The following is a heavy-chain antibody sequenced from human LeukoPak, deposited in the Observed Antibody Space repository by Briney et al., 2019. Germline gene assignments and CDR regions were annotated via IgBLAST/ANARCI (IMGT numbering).Heavy chain of an antibody. D-gene: IGHD3-22*01. CDR1: GGSISNYY. CDR3: ARGGSGTMIVADY. J-gene: IGHJ4*02. V-gene: IGHV4-59*12. Sequence: ASETLSLTCNVSGGSISNYYWSWIRQPPGKGLEWIGYMYHTGHTMYNSSLKSRVTMSLDTSKNQFSLKLSSVTAADTAVYYCARGGSGTMIVADYWGQGTLVTVSS. CDR2: MYHTGHT.